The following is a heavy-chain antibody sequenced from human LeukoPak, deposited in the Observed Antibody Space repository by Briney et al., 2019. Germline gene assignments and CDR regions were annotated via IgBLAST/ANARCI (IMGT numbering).Heavy chain of an antibody. V-gene: IGHV1-2*02. Sequence: ASVKVSCKASRYTFTDYYMHWVRQAPGQGLEWMGWINPNSGGTNYAQKFQGRVTMTRDTSISIAYMEVSSLRSDDTAVYYCARSYSYDSSGYYGAKWGQGTLVTVSS. D-gene: IGHD3-22*01. CDR3: ARSYSYDSSGYYGAK. CDR2: INPNSGGT. J-gene: IGHJ4*02. CDR1: RYTFTDYY.